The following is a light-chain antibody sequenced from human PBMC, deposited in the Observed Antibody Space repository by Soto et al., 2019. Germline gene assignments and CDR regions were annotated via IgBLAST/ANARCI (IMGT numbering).Light chain of an antibody. CDR2: KAS. CDR3: QPYNSYSRT. J-gene: IGKJ1*01. Sequence: DIQMTQSPSTLSASVGDRATITCRASQSIDSWLAWYQHKPGKAPKLLIFKASTLETGVPSRFTGSGSEREFTLTISSLQPDDSATYYCQPYNSYSRTFGQGTKVEIK. V-gene: IGKV1-5*03. CDR1: QSIDSW.